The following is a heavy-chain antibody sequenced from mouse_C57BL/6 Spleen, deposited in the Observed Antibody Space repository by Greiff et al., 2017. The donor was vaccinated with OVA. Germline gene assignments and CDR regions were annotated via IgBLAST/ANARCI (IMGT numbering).Heavy chain of an antibody. CDR2: IDPSDSYT. J-gene: IGHJ2*01. CDR3: AREFGDY. V-gene: IGHV1-59*01. Sequence: QVQLKQPGAELVRPGTSVKLSCKASGYTFTSYWMRWVKQRPGQGLEWIGVIDPSDSYTNYNQKFKGKATLTVDTSSSTAYMQLSSLTSEDSAVYYCAREFGDYWGQGTTLTVSS. CDR1: GYTFTSYW.